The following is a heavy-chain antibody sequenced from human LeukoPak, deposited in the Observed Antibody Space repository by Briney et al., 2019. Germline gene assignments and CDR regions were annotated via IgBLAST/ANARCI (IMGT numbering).Heavy chain of an antibody. J-gene: IGHJ6*02. CDR3: ARSNWNDVITLSYYGMDV. Sequence: PSETLSLTCAVYGGSFSGYYWSWIRQPPGKGLEWIGEINHSGSTNYNPSLKSRVTISVDTSKNQFSLKLSSVTAAEPAASYRARSNWNDVITLSYYGMDVWGQGTTVTVSS. V-gene: IGHV4-34*01. CDR2: INHSGST. D-gene: IGHD1-20*01. CDR1: GGSFSGYY.